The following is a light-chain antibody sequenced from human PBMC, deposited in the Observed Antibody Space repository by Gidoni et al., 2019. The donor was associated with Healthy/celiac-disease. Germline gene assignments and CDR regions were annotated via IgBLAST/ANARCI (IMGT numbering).Light chain of an antibody. CDR1: SGPVSTSYY. V-gene: IGLV8-61*01. Sequence: QTVVTQEPSFSVSPGGTVTLTCGLSSGPVSTSYYPSWYQQTPGQAPRTLIYGTNTRSSGVPDRFSGSILGNKAALTITGAQADDESDYYCVLYMGSGIWVFGGGTKLTVL. CDR3: VLYMGSGIWV. CDR2: GTN. J-gene: IGLJ3*02.